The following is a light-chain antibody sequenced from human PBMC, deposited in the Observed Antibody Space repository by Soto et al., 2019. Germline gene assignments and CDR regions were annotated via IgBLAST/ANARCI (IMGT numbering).Light chain of an antibody. CDR3: SSYTTINTRV. CDR2: EVS. Sequence: QSVLTQPASVSGSPGQSITISCTGTSSYVGGYNSVSWYQQHPGRAPELMIYEVSNRPSGVSNRFSGSKSGNTASLTISGLQAEDEADYYCSSYTTINTRVFGAGTKVTVL. V-gene: IGLV2-14*01. CDR1: SSYVGGYNS. J-gene: IGLJ3*02.